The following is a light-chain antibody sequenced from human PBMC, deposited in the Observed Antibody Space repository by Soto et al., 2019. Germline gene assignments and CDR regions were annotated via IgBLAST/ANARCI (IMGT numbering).Light chain of an antibody. CDR2: DAT. Sequence: EVVLTQSPATLSLSPGETATLSCRASHNVDIYLAWYQHKPGQAPRLLIYDATNRATGIPARFSGSGSGTDFTLTISSLEPEDSAVYYCQQRKHWPPLTFGQGTRLE. CDR3: QQRKHWPPLT. J-gene: IGKJ5*01. CDR1: HNVDIY. V-gene: IGKV3-11*01.